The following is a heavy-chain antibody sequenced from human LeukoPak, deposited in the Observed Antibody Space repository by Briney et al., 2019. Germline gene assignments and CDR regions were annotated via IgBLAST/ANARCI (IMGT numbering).Heavy chain of an antibody. CDR2: ISSGGDT. CDR3: ARHANSGSGYYDY. D-gene: IGHD3-10*01. CDR1: GGPISSHY. Sequence: PSETLSLTCTVSGGPISSHYWSWIRQPPGKGLEWIGVISSGGDTIYSPYLQGRVTILVYTCKNHFSLRLRSVTAADTAVYYCARHANSGSGYYDYWGQGVLATV. J-gene: IGHJ4*02. V-gene: IGHV4-59*08.